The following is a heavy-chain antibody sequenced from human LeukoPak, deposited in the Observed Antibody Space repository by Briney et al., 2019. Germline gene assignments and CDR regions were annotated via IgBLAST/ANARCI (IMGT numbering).Heavy chain of an antibody. D-gene: IGHD3-10*01. CDR1: GFTFSSYA. J-gene: IGHJ4*02. V-gene: IGHV3-30-3*01. CDR2: ISYDGSNK. Sequence: PGRSLRLPCAASGFTFSSYAMHWVRQAPGKGLEWVAVISYDGSNKYYADSVKGRFTISRDNSKNTLYLQMNSLRAEDTAVYYCARSSRPAGAFDYWGQGTLVTVSS. CDR3: ARSSRPAGAFDY.